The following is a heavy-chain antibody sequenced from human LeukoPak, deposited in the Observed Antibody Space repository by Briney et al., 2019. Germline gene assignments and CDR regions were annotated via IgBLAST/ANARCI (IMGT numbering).Heavy chain of an antibody. CDR3: ARLTPAAGRLYFVD. D-gene: IGHD6-13*01. CDR1: GFTVNSNY. CDR2: LYNTGNT. J-gene: IGHJ4*02. Sequence: PGGSLRLSCAASGFTVNSNYLSWVRQAPGKGLEWVSTLYNTGNTYYADSVKGRFSNSRDNSKNTLFLQMNSLRAEDTAVYYCARLTPAAGRLYFVDWGPGTLVTVSS. V-gene: IGHV3-53*01.